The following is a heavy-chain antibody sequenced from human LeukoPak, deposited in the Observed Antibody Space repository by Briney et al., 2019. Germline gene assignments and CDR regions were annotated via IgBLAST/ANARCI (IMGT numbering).Heavy chain of an antibody. D-gene: IGHD3-22*01. J-gene: IGHJ5*02. CDR1: GGTFSSYA. CDR3: ALSHYYYDSSGYPRWDWFDP. Sequence: GASVTVSCKASGGTFSSYAISWVRQAPGQGLEWMGGIIPIFGTANYAQKFQGRVTITADESTSTAYMELSSLRSEDTAVYYCALSHYYYDSSGYPRWDWFDPRGQGTLVTVSS. V-gene: IGHV1-69*13. CDR2: IIPIFGTA.